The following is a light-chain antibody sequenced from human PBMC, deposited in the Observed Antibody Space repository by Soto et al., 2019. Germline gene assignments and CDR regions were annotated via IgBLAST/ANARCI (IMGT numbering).Light chain of an antibody. CDR3: MQGTLWPPT. CDR2: KAS. J-gene: IGKJ1*01. CDR1: QSLVYSDGIAY. Sequence: DVVMTQSPLSLPVTLGQPASISCRSSQSLVYSDGIAYLSWFQQRPGQSPRRLIYKASNRDSGVPDRFGGSGSGTDFTLHINSVEAEDVVIYYCMQGTLWPPTFGRGTRVEIK. V-gene: IGKV2-30*01.